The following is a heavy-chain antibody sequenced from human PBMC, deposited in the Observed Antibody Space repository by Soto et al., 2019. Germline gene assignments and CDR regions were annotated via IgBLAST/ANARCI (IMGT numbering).Heavy chain of an antibody. CDR2: ISAYNGNT. CDR3: ARDSRYYYDSSGYHRLDY. D-gene: IGHD3-22*01. Sequence: ASVKVSCKASGYTFTSYGISWVRQAPGQGLEWMGWISAYNGNTNYAQKLQGRATMTTDTSTSTAYMELRSLRSDDTAVYYWARDSRYYYDSSGYHRLDYWGQGTLVTVSS. V-gene: IGHV1-18*01. J-gene: IGHJ4*02. CDR1: GYTFTSYG.